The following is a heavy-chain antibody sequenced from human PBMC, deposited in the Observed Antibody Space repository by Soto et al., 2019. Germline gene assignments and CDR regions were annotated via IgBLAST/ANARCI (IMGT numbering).Heavy chain of an antibody. Sequence: EVQLVESGGGLVKPGGPLRLSCAASGFTFSSYSMNWVRQAPGKGLEWVSSISSSSSYIYYADSVKGRFTISRDNAKNSLYLQMNSLRAEDTAVYYCARDHIAAGAIDYWGQGTLVTVSS. CDR3: ARDHIAAGAIDY. CDR2: ISSSSSYI. V-gene: IGHV3-21*01. J-gene: IGHJ4*02. D-gene: IGHD6-13*01. CDR1: GFTFSSYS.